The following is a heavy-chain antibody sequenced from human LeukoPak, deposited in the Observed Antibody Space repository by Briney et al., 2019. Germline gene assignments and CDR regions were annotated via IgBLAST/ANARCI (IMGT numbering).Heavy chain of an antibody. CDR3: AKVILWFGESQS. CDR2: ISFDGSSQ. D-gene: IGHD3-10*01. CDR1: GFTFNRFG. Sequence: PGGSLRLSCIASGFTFNRFGMHWVRQAPGKGLEWVAVISFDGSSQYYTDSVKGRFTISRDNSKNTLYLQMNSLRAEDTAVYYCAKVILWFGESQSWGQGTLVTVSS. V-gene: IGHV3-33*06. J-gene: IGHJ4*02.